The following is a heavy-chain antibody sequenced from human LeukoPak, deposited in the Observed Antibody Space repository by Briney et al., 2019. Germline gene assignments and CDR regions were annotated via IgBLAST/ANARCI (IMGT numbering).Heavy chain of an antibody. CDR3: AKGGYGEYFDY. V-gene: IGHV3-23*01. J-gene: IGHJ4*02. CDR1: GFTFSSYD. D-gene: IGHD4-17*01. Sequence: PGGSLRLSCAASGFTFSSYDVSWVRQAPGKGLEWVSAISGSGGSTYYEDSEKGRFSISRDNSKNTLYLQMNSLRAEDTAVYYCAKGGYGEYFDYWGQGTLVTVSS. CDR2: ISGSGGST.